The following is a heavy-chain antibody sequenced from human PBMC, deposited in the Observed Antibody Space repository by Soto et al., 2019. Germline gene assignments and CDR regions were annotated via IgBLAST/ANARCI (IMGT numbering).Heavy chain of an antibody. J-gene: IGHJ4*02. CDR2: IKQDGSEK. Sequence: GGFLRLSCAASVFTFSSYWMSWVRQAPGKGLGWVANIKQDGSEKYYVDSVKGRFTISRDNAKNTLYLQMNSLRAEDTAVYYCARDPGGYNNAPGYYFDYWGQGTLVTVSS. D-gene: IGHD5-18*01. V-gene: IGHV3-7*01. CDR1: VFTFSSYW. CDR3: ARDPGGYNNAPGYYFDY.